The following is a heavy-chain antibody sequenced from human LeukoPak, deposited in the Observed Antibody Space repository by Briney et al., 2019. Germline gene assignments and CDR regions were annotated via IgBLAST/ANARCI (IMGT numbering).Heavy chain of an antibody. CDR2: IYPAVSDT. CDR1: VYSLASYW. V-gene: IGHV5-51*01. CDR3: ALAVIASAFDFDI. D-gene: IGHD2-21*01. Sequence: GESLKISCMCSVYSLASYWIGWVRQMPGKGLEWMGIIYPAVSDTRYSPSFQGQVTISADKSIGTAYLQWGSLKATDTAIYYCALAVIASAFDFDIWGQGTMVTVSS. J-gene: IGHJ3*02.